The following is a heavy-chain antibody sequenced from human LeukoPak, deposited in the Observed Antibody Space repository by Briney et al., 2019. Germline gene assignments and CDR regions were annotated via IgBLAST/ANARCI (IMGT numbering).Heavy chain of an antibody. CDR3: ARLDYYDSSGYPFDY. CDR1: GYTFTSYY. Sequence: ASVKVSCKASGYTFTSYYMHWVRQAPGQGLEWMGIINPSGGSTSYAQKFQGRVTITADKSTSTAYMELSSLRSEDTAMYYCARLDYYDSSGYPFDYWGQGTLVTVSS. CDR2: INPSGGST. J-gene: IGHJ4*02. V-gene: IGHV1-46*01. D-gene: IGHD3-22*01.